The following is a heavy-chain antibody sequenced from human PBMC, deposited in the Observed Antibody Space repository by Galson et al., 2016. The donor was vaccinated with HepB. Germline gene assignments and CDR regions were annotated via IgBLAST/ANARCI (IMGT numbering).Heavy chain of an antibody. CDR1: GYPFTSYG. CDR3: ARVTNSSWFGNYYYYMGV. V-gene: IGHV1-18*01. Sequence: SVKVSCKASGYPFTSYGIIWVRQAPGHGLEWMAWINAYNGTTNYAQRLQGRVTMTTDTSTTTVYMELRSLRSDDTAVYYCARVTNSSWFGNYYYYMGVWGKGTTVTVSS. J-gene: IGHJ6*03. CDR2: INAYNGTT. D-gene: IGHD6-13*01.